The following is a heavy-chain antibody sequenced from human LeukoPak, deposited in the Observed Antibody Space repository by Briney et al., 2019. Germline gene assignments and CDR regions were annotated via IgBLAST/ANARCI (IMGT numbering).Heavy chain of an antibody. Sequence: SETLSLTCTVSGGSIISYYWGWIRQPPGKGLERIGRIYYSGSTYYSPSLKSRVAISVDTSKNQFSLKLSSVTAADTAVYYCANYCSSSSCHTRRAFDIWGQGTMVTVSS. D-gene: IGHD2-2*02. J-gene: IGHJ3*02. V-gene: IGHV4-59*05. CDR3: ANYCSSSSCHTRRAFDI. CDR2: IYYSGST. CDR1: GGSIISYY.